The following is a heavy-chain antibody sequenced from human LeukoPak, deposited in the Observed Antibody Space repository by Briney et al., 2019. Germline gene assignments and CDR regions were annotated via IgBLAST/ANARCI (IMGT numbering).Heavy chain of an antibody. V-gene: IGHV3-7*01. CDR3: ARDGGELWPLDE. J-gene: IGHJ4*02. CDR1: GFPFKGYW. D-gene: IGHD3-10*01. Sequence: GGSLRLSCVASGFPFKGYWMTWVRQSPGKGLDWVANIKPDGSETNYLDSVKGRFTISRDNARDSLFLEMNNLRVDDAAVYYCARDGGELWPLDEWGQGILVTVSS. CDR2: IKPDGSET.